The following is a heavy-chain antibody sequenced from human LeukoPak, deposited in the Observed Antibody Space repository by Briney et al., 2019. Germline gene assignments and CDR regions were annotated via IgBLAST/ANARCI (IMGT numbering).Heavy chain of an antibody. V-gene: IGHV1-18*01. J-gene: IGHJ4*02. CDR2: ICAYNGNT. CDR1: GYTLTSYG. CDR3: ARAVSSGWYDY. Sequence: GASVKVSCKASGYTLTSYGISWVRQAPGQGLEWMGWICAYNGNTNYAQKLQGRVTMTTDTSTSTAYMELRSLRSDDTAVYYCARAVSSGWYDYWGQGTLVTVSS. D-gene: IGHD6-19*01.